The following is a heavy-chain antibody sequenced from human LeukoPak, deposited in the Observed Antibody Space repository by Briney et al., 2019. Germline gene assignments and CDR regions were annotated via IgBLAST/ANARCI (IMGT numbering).Heavy chain of an antibody. CDR1: GFTFSSYS. CDR3: AGDSSGLRYYGMDV. CDR2: IYSGGST. J-gene: IGHJ6*02. Sequence: PGGSLRLSCAASGFTFSSYSMNWVRQAPGKGLEWVSVIYSGGSTYYADSVKGRFTISRDNSKNTLYLQMNSLRAEDTAVYYCAGDSSGLRYYGMDVWGQGTTVTVSS. D-gene: IGHD3-22*01. V-gene: IGHV3-66*01.